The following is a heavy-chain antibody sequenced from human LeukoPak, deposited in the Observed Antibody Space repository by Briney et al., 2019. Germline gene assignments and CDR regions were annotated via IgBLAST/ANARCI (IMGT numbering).Heavy chain of an antibody. Sequence: GGSLRLSCAASGFTFSSYAMYWVRQAPGKGLEWVAVISYDGSNKYYADSVKGRFTISRDNSKNTLYLQMNSLRAEDTAVYYCARAMFGEYYYFDYWGQGTLVTVSS. J-gene: IGHJ4*02. CDR3: ARAMFGEYYYFDY. D-gene: IGHD3-10*02. CDR2: ISYDGSNK. V-gene: IGHV3-30*04. CDR1: GFTFSSYA.